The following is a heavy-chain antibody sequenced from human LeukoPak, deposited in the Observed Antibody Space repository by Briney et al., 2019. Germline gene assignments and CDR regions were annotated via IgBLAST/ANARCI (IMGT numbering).Heavy chain of an antibody. Sequence: GGSLRLSCAASGFTFSSYAMHWVRQAPGKGLEWVAVISYDGSNKYYADSVKGRFTISRDNSKNTLYLQMNSLRAEDMAVYYCARDGIKYYDSSGYYRGLHIDYWGQGTLVTVSS. CDR1: GFTFSSYA. V-gene: IGHV3-30*04. D-gene: IGHD3-22*01. CDR3: ARDGIKYYDSSGYYRGLHIDY. CDR2: ISYDGSNK. J-gene: IGHJ4*02.